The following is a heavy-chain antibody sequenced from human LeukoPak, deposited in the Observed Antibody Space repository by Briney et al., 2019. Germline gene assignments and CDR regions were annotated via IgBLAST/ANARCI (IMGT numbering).Heavy chain of an antibody. Sequence: GGSLRLSCAASGFTFSSYCMNWVRQAPGKGLEWVSYISSSNSYIYYADSVKGRFTISRDNAKNSLYLQMNSLRAEDTAVYYCARVRSGWYEDYWGQGTLVTVSS. D-gene: IGHD6-19*01. CDR3: ARVRSGWYEDY. CDR2: ISSSNSYI. CDR1: GFTFSSYC. J-gene: IGHJ4*02. V-gene: IGHV3-21*01.